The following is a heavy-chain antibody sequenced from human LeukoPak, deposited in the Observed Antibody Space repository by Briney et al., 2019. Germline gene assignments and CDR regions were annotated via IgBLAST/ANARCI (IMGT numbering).Heavy chain of an antibody. V-gene: IGHV3-48*01. D-gene: IGHD5-24*01. CDR3: ARDYKYAFDN. CDR1: GFTFSDYS. Sequence: RGSLRLSCAASGFTFSDYSMNWVRQAPGKGLEWISYIGIDSGNTNYADSVKGRFSISGDKAKNSLYLQMNSLRVEDTAVYYCARDYKYAFDNWGQGTLVTVSS. J-gene: IGHJ4*02. CDR2: IGIDSGNT.